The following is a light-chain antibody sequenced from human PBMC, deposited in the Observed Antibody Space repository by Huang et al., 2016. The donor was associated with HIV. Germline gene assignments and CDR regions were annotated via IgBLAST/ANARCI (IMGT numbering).Light chain of an antibody. CDR1: QDISNY. J-gene: IGKJ3*01. Sequence: DIQMTQSPSSLSASVGDRVTITCQASQDISNYLNWYQQKAGKAPKRLIYDASNLEAGVSSTFSGSGSGTDFTFTINSLQPEDIATYYCQQHDDLPFTFGPGTKLDIK. CDR3: QQHDDLPFT. CDR2: DAS. V-gene: IGKV1-33*01.